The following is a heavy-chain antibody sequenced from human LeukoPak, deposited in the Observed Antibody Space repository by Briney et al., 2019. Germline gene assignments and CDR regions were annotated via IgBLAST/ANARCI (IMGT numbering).Heavy chain of an antibody. CDR2: IYYTGGT. V-gene: IGHV4-59*01. CDR3: ARLAKVESRSLAHYFDS. D-gene: IGHD1-26*01. Sequence: SETLSLTCTVSGASISPDYWSWIRQPPGKGLEFIGYIYYTGGTDYNPSLKSRVTISVDTSKNQFSLKLISVTAADTAVYRCARLAKVESRSLAHYFDSWGQGALVTVSS. CDR1: GASISPDY. J-gene: IGHJ4*02.